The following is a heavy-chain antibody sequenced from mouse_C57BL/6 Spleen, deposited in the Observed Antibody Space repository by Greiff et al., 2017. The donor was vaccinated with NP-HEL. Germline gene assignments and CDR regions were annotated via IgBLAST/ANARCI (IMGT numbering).Heavy chain of an antibody. CDR3: AREFGTYGSSYDYYAIDY. J-gene: IGHJ4*01. CDR2: IYPGDGDT. D-gene: IGHD1-1*01. Sequence: VKVVESGPELVKPGASVKISCKASGYAFSSSWMNWVKQRPGKGLEWIGRIYPGDGDTNYNGKFKGKATLTADKSSSTAYMQLSSLTSEDSAVYFCAREFGTYGSSYDYYAIDYWGQGTSVTVSS. CDR1: GYAFSSSW. V-gene: IGHV1-82*01.